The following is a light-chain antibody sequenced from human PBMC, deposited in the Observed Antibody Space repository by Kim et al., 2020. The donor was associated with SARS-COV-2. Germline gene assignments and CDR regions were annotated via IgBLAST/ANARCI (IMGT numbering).Light chain of an antibody. CDR3: HQYEGSPRT. V-gene: IGKV3-20*01. CDR1: QSLPSSY. CDR2: GTS. Sequence: EIVLTQSPGTLSLSPGESATLSCRSSQSLPSSYLAWYQQKPGQAPRVIIYGTSSRATGIPDRFSGTRSGTDFTLTISRLEPEDFGIYYCHQYEGSPRTFGQGTKVEIK. J-gene: IGKJ1*01.